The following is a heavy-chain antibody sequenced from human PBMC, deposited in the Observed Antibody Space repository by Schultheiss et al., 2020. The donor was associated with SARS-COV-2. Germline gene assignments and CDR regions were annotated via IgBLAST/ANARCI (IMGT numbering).Heavy chain of an antibody. CDR1: GYSISSGYY. J-gene: IGHJ4*02. CDR2: IYHSGST. V-gene: IGHV4-38-2*02. D-gene: IGHD2-15*01. Sequence: SETLSLTCTVSGYSISSGYYWGWIRQPPGKGLEWIGSIYHSGSTYYNPSLKSRVTISVDTSKNQFSLKLSSVTAADTAVYYCARASSGGSCYDYWGQGTLVTVSS. CDR3: ARASSGGSCYDY.